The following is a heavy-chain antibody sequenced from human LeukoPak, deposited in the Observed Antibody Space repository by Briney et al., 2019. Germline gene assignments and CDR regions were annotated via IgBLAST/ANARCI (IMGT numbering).Heavy chain of an antibody. D-gene: IGHD2-2*01. CDR2: ISGSGGST. Sequence: GGSLRLSCAASGFTFSSYAMSWVRQAPGKGLEWVSAISGSGGSTYYADSVKGRFTISRDNPKNPLYLQMNSLRAEDTAVYYCAKETYIVVVPAARMDVWGKGTTVTVSS. CDR1: GFTFSSYA. J-gene: IGHJ6*04. CDR3: AKETYIVVVPAARMDV. V-gene: IGHV3-23*01.